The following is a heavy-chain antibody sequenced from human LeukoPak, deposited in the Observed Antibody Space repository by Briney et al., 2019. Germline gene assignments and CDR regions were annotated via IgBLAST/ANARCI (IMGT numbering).Heavy chain of an antibody. Sequence: SETLSLTCTVSSDSISSTLYYWSWIRQHPGKGLEWIGYIYCSGSAFYNPSLKTRVTISVDTSKKQFSLNLSSVTAADTAVYYCARYYDSLGRYYFDYWGQGILVTVSS. CDR3: ARYYDSLGRYYFDY. V-gene: IGHV4-31*03. J-gene: IGHJ4*02. D-gene: IGHD3-22*01. CDR2: IYCSGSA. CDR1: SDSISSTLYY.